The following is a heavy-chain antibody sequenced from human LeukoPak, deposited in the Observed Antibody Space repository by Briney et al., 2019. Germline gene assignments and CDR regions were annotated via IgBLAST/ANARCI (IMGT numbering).Heavy chain of an antibody. CDR3: ARGALRFLEWYPDP. V-gene: IGHV1-2*02. J-gene: IGHJ5*02. Sequence: GASVRVSCKASGYTFTSFGISWVRQAPGQGLEWMGWINPNSGGTNYAQKFQGRVTMTRDTSISTAYMELSRLRSDDTAVYYCARGALRFLEWYPDPWGQGTLVTVSS. CDR2: INPNSGGT. CDR1: GYTFTSFG. D-gene: IGHD3-3*01.